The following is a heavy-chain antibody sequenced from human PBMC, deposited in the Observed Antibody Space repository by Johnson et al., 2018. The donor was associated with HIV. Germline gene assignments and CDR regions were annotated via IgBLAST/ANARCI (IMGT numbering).Heavy chain of an antibody. J-gene: IGHJ3*02. CDR3: ARDGTSRGGAFDI. Sequence: EVQLVESGGGLVQPGGSLRLSCAVSGFTFDNFAMHWVRQAPGKGLEWVSSISWDSGTIGYADSVKGRFTISRDNAKISLYLQMDSLRAEDTAVYYCARDGTSRGGAFDIWGQGTMVTVSS. V-gene: IGHV3-9*01. CDR1: GFTFDNFA. D-gene: IGHD1-1*01. CDR2: ISWDSGTI.